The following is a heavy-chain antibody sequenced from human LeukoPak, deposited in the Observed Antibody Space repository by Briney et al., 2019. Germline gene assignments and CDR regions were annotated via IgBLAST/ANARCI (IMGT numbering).Heavy chain of an antibody. J-gene: IGHJ4*02. D-gene: IGHD1-26*01. Sequence: PGGSLRLSCAASGFTFSSYTMNWVRQPPGKGLEWVSHITTGDSTYYPDSVKGRFTVSRDSSKNTLYLQMNSLRADDTAVYYCAKGLSESIYDALDSWGQGTLVTVSS. V-gene: IGHV3-23*01. CDR3: AKGLSESIYDALDS. CDR2: ITTGDST. CDR1: GFTFSSYT.